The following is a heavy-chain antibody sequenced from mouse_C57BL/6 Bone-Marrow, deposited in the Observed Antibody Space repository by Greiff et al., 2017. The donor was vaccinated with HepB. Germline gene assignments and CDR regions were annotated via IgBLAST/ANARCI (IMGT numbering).Heavy chain of an antibody. J-gene: IGHJ2*01. Sequence: EVQVVESGGGLVKPGGSLKLSCAASGFTFSDYGMHWVRQAPEKGLEWVAYISSGSSTIYYADTVKGRFTITRDNAKNTLFLQMTSLRSEDTAMYYCARGHDYDGDYFDYWGQGTTLTVSS. CDR3: ARGHDYDGDYFDY. D-gene: IGHD2-4*01. CDR1: GFTFSDYG. V-gene: IGHV5-17*01. CDR2: ISSGSSTI.